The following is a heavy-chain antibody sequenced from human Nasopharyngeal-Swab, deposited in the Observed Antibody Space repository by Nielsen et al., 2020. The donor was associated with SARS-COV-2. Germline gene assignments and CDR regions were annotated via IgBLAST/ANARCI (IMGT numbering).Heavy chain of an antibody. V-gene: IGHV4-34*01. D-gene: IGHD4-17*01. J-gene: IGHJ4*02. Sequence: SETLSLTCAAYGGSFSGYYWSWIRQPPGKGLEWIGEINHSGSTNYNPSLKSRVTISVDTSKNQFSLKLSSVTAADTAVYYCATLAYGDHSFDYWGQGTLVTVSS. CDR1: GGSFSGYY. CDR2: INHSGST. CDR3: ATLAYGDHSFDY.